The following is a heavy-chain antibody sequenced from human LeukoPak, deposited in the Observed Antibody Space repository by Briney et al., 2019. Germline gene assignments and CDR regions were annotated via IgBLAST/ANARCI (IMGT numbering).Heavy chain of an antibody. J-gene: IGHJ4*02. D-gene: IGHD3-22*01. V-gene: IGHV5-51*01. CDR2: ISPGDSDT. Sequence: GESLKISCQGSGYSFSNYWIGWVRQMPGRGLEWMGIISPGDSDTRYSPSFEGQVTISADKSTTTAYLEWSSLKASDTAMYYCARSFFYDSSGYSGDYFDFWGQGTLVTVSS. CDR1: GYSFSNYW. CDR3: ARSFFYDSSGYSGDYFDF.